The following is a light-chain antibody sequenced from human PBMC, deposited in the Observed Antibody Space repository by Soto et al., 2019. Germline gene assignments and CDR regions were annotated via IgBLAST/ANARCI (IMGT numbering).Light chain of an antibody. Sequence: QSALTQPPSASGSPGQSLTISCTGTSSDVGGCNFVSWYQQHPGKAPKLMISDVNRRPSGVPDRFSGSKSGNTASLTVSGLQAEDEADYYCSSYAGSNNWVFGGGTKVTVL. CDR3: SSYAGSNNWV. V-gene: IGLV2-8*01. J-gene: IGLJ3*02. CDR1: SSDVGGCNF. CDR2: DVN.